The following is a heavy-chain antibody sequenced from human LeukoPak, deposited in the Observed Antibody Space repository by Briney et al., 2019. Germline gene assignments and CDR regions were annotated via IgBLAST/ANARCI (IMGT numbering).Heavy chain of an antibody. CDR2: IYYSGST. CDR1: GGSIGSYY. J-gene: IGHJ3*02. D-gene: IGHD3-16*01. V-gene: IGHV4-59*08. Sequence: SSETLSLTCTVSGGSIGSYYWSWIRQPPGKGLEWIGYIYYSGSTNYNPSLKSRVTISVDTSKNQFSLKLSSVTAADTAVYYCARCELGDAFDIWGQGTMVTVSS. CDR3: ARCELGDAFDI.